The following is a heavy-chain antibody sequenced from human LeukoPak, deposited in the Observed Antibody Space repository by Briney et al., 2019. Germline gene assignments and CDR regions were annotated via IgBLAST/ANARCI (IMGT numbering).Heavy chain of an antibody. Sequence: GGSLRLSCAASGFTFSNAWMSWVRQAPGKGLEWVGRIKGKTDGATTDYAAPVKGRFTISRDDSKNTLYLQMNGLRTEDTAVYYCTTLSLIGATTLDYWGQGTLVTVSS. V-gene: IGHV3-15*01. CDR2: IKGKTDGATT. CDR3: TTLSLIGATTLDY. D-gene: IGHD1-26*01. J-gene: IGHJ4*02. CDR1: GFTFSNAW.